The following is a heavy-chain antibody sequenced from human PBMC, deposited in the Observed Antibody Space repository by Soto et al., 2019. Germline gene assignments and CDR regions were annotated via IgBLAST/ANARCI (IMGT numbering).Heavy chain of an antibody. CDR3: AREQTVVTPGAFDI. CDR1: GGTFSSYA. J-gene: IGHJ3*02. D-gene: IGHD2-21*02. Sequence: ASVKVSCKASGGTFSSYAISWVRQAPGQGLEWMGGIIPIFGTANYAQKFQGRVTITADESTSTAYMELSSLRSEDTAVYYCAREQTVVTPGAFDIWGQGTMVTVSS. CDR2: IIPIFGTA. V-gene: IGHV1-69*13.